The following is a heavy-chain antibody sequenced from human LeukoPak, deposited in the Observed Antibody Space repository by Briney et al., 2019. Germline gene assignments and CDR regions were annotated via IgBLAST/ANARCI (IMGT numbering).Heavy chain of an antibody. CDR2: LDSSGST. D-gene: IGHD4-23*01. CDR3: SRSHDYGGLYFYYYMDV. CDR1: GVSVSDYY. V-gene: IGHV4-34*01. Sequence: PSETLSLTCAVSGVSVSDYYWSWIRQTPGKGLEWIGNLDSSGSTYYNPSPKSRVTISVGTSKNQFSLNLRSVTAADTAIYFCSRSHDYGGLYFYYYMDVWGKGTTVTVSS. J-gene: IGHJ6*03.